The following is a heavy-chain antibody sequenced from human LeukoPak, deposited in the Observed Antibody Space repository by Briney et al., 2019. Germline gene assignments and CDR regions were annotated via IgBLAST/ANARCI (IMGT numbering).Heavy chain of an antibody. Sequence: ASVKVSCKASGYTFTGYFMHWLRQAPGHGLEWLGWINPNSGGTNYAQKCPVRVTMTRDTSISTAYMELSRLRSDDTAVYYCARDLQLWLMGGFDPWGQGTLVTVSS. CDR1: GYTFTGYF. D-gene: IGHD5-18*01. V-gene: IGHV1-2*02. CDR2: INPNSGGT. J-gene: IGHJ5*02. CDR3: ARDLQLWLMGGFDP.